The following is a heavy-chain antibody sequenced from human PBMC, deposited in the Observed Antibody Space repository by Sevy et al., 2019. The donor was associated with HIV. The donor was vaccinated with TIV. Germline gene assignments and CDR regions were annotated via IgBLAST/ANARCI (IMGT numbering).Heavy chain of an antibody. CDR2: ISSSSSYI. V-gene: IGHV3-21*01. J-gene: IGHJ6*02. Sequence: GGSLRLSCAASGFTFSSYNMNWVRQAPGKGLEWVSSISSSSSYIYYADSVKGRFTISRDNAKNSLYLQMNSLRAEDTALYYCARHLERGYYYHGLDVWGQGTTVTVSS. CDR1: GFTFSSYN. CDR3: ARHLERGYYYHGLDV.